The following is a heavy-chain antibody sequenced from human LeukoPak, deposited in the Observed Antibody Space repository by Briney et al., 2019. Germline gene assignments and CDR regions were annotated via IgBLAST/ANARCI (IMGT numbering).Heavy chain of an antibody. V-gene: IGHV1-2*02. CDR1: AYTFSGYY. J-gene: IGHJ4*02. CDR3: ARQIVSGSMGCDF. CDR2: INFNSGGK. Sequence: ASVTVSCKASAYTFSGYYIHWVRQAPGQGPGWMGWINFNSGGKIFAEKFQDRVTMARDTSISTAYMELSRLRADDTAEYYCARQIVSGSMGCDFWGQGTLVTVSS. D-gene: IGHD2-21*01.